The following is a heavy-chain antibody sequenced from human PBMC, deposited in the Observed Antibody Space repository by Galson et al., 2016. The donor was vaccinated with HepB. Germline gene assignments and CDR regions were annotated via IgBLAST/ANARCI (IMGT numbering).Heavy chain of an antibody. CDR2: ISGSGGET. J-gene: IGHJ5*02. Sequence: SLRLSCAASGFTFSNYAMTWVRQAPGKGLDWVSTISGSGGETHYADSVQGRFTISRDNSKNTVFLEMNSLRAEDTAVYYCGTESYLKGHSIVVAAPSQTWGRGTLVTVSS. V-gene: IGHV3-23*01. CDR1: GFTFSNYA. CDR3: GTESYLKGHSIVVAAPSQT. D-gene: IGHD2-15*01.